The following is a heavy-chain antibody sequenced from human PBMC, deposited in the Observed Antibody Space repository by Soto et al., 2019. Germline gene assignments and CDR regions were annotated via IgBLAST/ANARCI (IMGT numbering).Heavy chain of an antibody. Sequence: GGSLRLSCAASGFTFSYYYMSWIRQAAGKGLEWVSYISSRGSPIYYADSVKGRFTISRDNAKNSLYLQMNSLRAEDTAVYYCARGCGGCCSEIDAFYIWGQGTMVTVSS. D-gene: IGHD2-15*01. V-gene: IGHV3-11*01. CDR1: GFTFSYYY. J-gene: IGHJ3*02. CDR2: ISSRGSPI. CDR3: ARGCGGCCSEIDAFYI.